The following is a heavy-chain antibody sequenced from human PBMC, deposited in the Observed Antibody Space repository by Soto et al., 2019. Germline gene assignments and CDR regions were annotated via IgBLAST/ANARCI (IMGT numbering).Heavy chain of an antibody. CDR2: IIPIFGTA. Sequence: QVQLVQSGAEVKKPGSSVKVSCKASGGTFSSYAISWVRQAPGQGLEWMGGIIPIFGTANYAQKFQGRVTISADESTSTAYMELSSLKSEDTAVYYCAMTDCSGSRCYPRYDYYGMDVWGQGTTVTVSS. D-gene: IGHD2-15*01. J-gene: IGHJ6*02. CDR1: GGTFSSYA. V-gene: IGHV1-69*12. CDR3: AMTDCSGSRCYPRYDYYGMDV.